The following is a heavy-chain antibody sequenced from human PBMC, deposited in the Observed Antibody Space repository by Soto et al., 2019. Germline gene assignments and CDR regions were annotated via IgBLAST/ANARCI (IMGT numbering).Heavy chain of an antibody. CDR3: AKDGSFYDVGTGYYLTGHYFDY. D-gene: IGHD3-3*01. J-gene: IGHJ4*02. V-gene: IGHV3-23*01. CDR1: GFIFNNYA. Sequence: PGGSLRLSCAASGFIFNNYAMSWVRQAPGKGLEWVSFISAGGGSPNYADSVKGRFTISRDNSKNMVYLQMNSLRAEDTAVYYRAKDGSFYDVGTGYYLTGHYFDYWGQGTPVTVSS. CDR2: ISAGGGSP.